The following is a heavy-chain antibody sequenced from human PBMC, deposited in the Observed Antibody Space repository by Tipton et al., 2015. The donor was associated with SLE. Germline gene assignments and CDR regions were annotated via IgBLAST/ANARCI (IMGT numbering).Heavy chain of an antibody. CDR2: IYISGST. D-gene: IGHD2-8*01. V-gene: IGHV4-38-2*01. Sequence: TLSLTCAVSGYSISSGYYWGWIRQPPGKGLEWIGYIYISGSTNYNPSLKSRVTISVDTSKNQFSLKLSSVAAADTAVYYCAREIVYAMVDYWGQGTLVTVSS. CDR3: AREIVYAMVDY. CDR1: GYSISSGYY. J-gene: IGHJ4*02.